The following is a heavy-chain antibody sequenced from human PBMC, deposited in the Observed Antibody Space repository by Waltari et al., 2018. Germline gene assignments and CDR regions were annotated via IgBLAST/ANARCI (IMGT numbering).Heavy chain of an antibody. CDR1: GYRFTSSW. V-gene: IGHV5-51*01. Sequence: EVQVVQSAAEVKKPGESLRISCRGSGYRFTSSWIGWVRQMPGKGLEWMAILDPGDSDIRYSPSFQGQVTISADNAITTAYLQWDSLKASDTAMYYCGRISGIVGGTVENWGQGTLITVSS. J-gene: IGHJ4*01. CDR2: LDPGDSDI. D-gene: IGHD1-26*01. CDR3: GRISGIVGGTVEN.